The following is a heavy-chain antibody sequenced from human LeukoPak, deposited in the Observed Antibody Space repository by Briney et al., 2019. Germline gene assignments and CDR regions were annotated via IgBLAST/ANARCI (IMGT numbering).Heavy chain of an antibody. Sequence: SETRSLTCTVSGGSISSGSYYWSWILQPAGKGLEWIGRIYIRGSTNYNPSLKSRGTISVDTSKNQLSLEPSSVTTADTAVEYLARIRSHCNSTSGVGFDPWGQGTLVTVSS. D-gene: IGHD2-2*01. V-gene: IGHV4-61*02. CDR3: ARIRSHCNSTSGVGFDP. J-gene: IGHJ5*01. CDR2: IYIRGST. CDR1: GGSISSGSYY.